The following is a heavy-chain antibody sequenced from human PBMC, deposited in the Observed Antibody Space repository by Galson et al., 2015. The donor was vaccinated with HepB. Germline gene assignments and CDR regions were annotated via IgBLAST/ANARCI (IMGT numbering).Heavy chain of an antibody. J-gene: IGHJ6*02. Sequence: SLRLSCAASGFTFNNYDMHWVRQAPGKGLEWVAVILYDGSNKYYADSVKGRFTISRDNAKNSLYLQMNSLRAEDTAVYYCARARVVVAAFYGMDVWGQGTTVTVSS. V-gene: IGHV3-30-3*01. CDR2: ILYDGSNK. CDR1: GFTFNNYD. CDR3: ARARVVVAAFYGMDV. D-gene: IGHD2-15*01.